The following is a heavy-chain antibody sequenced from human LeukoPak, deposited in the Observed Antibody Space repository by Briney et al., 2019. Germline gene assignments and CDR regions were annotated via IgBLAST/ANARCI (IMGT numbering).Heavy chain of an antibody. CDR2: ISYDGSNK. Sequence: GRSLRLSCAASGFTFSNYGMHWVRQAPGKGLEWVAVISYDGSNKHYADSVKGRFTISRDNSKNTLYLQMNSLRAEDTAVYYCARENPTYYDILTGYIPTTYFDYWGQGTLVTVSS. J-gene: IGHJ4*02. D-gene: IGHD3-9*01. V-gene: IGHV3-30*03. CDR1: GFTFSNYG. CDR3: ARENPTYYDILTGYIPTTYFDY.